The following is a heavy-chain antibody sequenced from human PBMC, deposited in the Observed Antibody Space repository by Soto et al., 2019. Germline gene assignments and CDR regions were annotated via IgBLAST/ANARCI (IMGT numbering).Heavy chain of an antibody. CDR3: ARQGRPYSGSGYYYCMDV. CDR2: IFPGDSDT. D-gene: IGHD6-6*01. CDR1: GFSLNTYW. Sequence: GESLKISCTASGFSLNTYWISWVRQKPGKGLECMGSIFPGDSDTRYSPSFQGQVIISADTSISTAYLQWRSLKASDTAIYYCARQGRPYSGSGYYYCMDVWGQGTKVTVSS. J-gene: IGHJ6*02. V-gene: IGHV5-51*01.